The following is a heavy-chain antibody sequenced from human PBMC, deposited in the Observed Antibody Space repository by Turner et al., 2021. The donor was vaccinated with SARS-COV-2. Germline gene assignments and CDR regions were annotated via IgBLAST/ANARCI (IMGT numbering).Heavy chain of an antibody. CDR1: GSTFTSYD. D-gene: IGHD6-13*01. V-gene: IGHV1-18*01. Sequence: QVQLVQSGAEVKKPGASVKVSCKASGSTFTSYDISWVRQAPGQGLEWMGWISAYNGNTNYAQKLKGRVTMTTDTSTSTAYMELRSLRSDDTAVYYCARDRIAAAGTGWFDPWGQGTLVTVSS. CDR2: ISAYNGNT. J-gene: IGHJ5*02. CDR3: ARDRIAAAGTGWFDP.